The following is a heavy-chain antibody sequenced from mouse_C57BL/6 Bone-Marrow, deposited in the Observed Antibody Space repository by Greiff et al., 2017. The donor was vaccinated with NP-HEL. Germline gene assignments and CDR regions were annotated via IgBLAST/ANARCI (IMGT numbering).Heavy chain of an antibody. CDR1: GYTFTDYN. CDR3: ASRGYGSSYLAY. D-gene: IGHD1-1*01. CDR2: INPNNGGT. J-gene: IGHJ3*01. V-gene: IGHV1-22*01. Sequence: VQLQQSGPELVKPGASVKMSCKASGYTFTDYNMHWVKQSHGKSLEWIGYINPNNGGTSYNQKFKGKATLTVNKSSSTAYMELRSLTSEDSAVYYCASRGYGSSYLAYWGQGTLVTVSA.